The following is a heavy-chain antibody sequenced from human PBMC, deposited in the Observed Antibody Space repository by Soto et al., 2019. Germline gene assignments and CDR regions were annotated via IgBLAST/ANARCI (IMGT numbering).Heavy chain of an antibody. J-gene: IGHJ3*02. CDR3: AADPYVLRYDLSGFAFDI. CDR2: IVVGSGNT. D-gene: IGHD3-9*01. V-gene: IGHV1-58*01. CDR1: GFTFTSSA. Sequence: VASVKVSCKASGFTFTSSAVQWVRQARGQRLEWIGWIVVGSGNTNYAQKFQERVTITRDMSTSTAYMELSSLRSEDTAVYYCAADPYVLRYDLSGFAFDIWGQGTMVTVSS.